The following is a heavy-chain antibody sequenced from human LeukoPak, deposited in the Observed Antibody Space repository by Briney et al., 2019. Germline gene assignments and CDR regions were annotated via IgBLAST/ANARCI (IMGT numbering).Heavy chain of an antibody. J-gene: IGHJ5*02. Sequence: SETLSLTCTVSGGSISSYYWSWIRQPPGKGLEWIGYIYYSGSANYNPSLKSRVTISVDTSKNQFSLKLSSVTAADTAVYYCARGLHVWSGYYRGGYRFDPWGQGTLVTVSS. CDR3: ARGLHVWSGYYRGGYRFDP. V-gene: IGHV4-59*01. D-gene: IGHD3-3*01. CDR1: GGSISSYY. CDR2: IYYSGSA.